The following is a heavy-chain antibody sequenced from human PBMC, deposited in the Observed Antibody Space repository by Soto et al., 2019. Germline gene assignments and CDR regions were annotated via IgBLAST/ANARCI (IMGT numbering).Heavy chain of an antibody. CDR2: VSKSDYT. CDR1: GFNFKNYG. CDR3: AREDSIIIPAVSDF. D-gene: IGHD2-2*01. Sequence: GVSLRLSCEVSGFNFKNYGINWVRQAPGKGLEWVSSVSKSDYTYYSDSVKGRFTISRDNAKNSVSLQMNTLRAEDTAVYYCAREDSIIIPAVSDFWGQGTLVTVSS. J-gene: IGHJ4*02. V-gene: IGHV3-21*01.